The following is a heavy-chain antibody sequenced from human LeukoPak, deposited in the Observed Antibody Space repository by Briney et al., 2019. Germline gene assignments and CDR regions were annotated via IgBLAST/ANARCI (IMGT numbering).Heavy chain of an antibody. D-gene: IGHD3-3*01. V-gene: IGHV4-4*07. CDR2: IYTSGST. CDR3: ARGDYDFWSGYPTDYYFDY. J-gene: IGHJ4*02. Sequence: PSETLSLTCTVSGGSISSYYWSWIRQPAGKGLEWIGRIYTSGSTNYNPSLKSRVTVSVDTSKNQFSLKLSSVTAADTAVYYCARGDYDFWSGYPTDYYFDYWGQGTLVTVSS. CDR1: GGSISSYY.